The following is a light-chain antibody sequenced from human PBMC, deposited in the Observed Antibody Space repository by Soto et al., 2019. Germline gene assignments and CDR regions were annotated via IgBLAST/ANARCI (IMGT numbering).Light chain of an antibody. CDR2: EVS. J-gene: IGLJ1*01. CDR3: SSYSSTSTLFV. Sequence: QSVLTQPASGSGSPGQSITISCTGTSSDVGGYKYVSWFQHHPDKAPKPLVFEVSNRPSGVSNRFSGTKSGNTASLTISGLQAEDEANYNSSSYSSTSTLFVFGTGTKVTVL. CDR1: SSDVGGYKY. V-gene: IGLV2-14*01.